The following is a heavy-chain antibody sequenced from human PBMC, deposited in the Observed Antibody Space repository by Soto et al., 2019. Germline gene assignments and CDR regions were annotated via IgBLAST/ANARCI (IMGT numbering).Heavy chain of an antibody. CDR3: ATVPSPYDSSGYYYFDY. V-gene: IGHV1-3*01. J-gene: IGHJ4*02. Sequence: ASVKVSCKTSVYTFTGYSMHWVRQAPGKRLEWMGWINADDGKTNYSQKFQGRVTMTEDTSTDTAYMELSSLRSEDTAVYYCATVPSPYDSSGYYYFDYWGQGTLVTVSS. D-gene: IGHD3-22*01. CDR1: VYTFTGYS. CDR2: INADDGKT.